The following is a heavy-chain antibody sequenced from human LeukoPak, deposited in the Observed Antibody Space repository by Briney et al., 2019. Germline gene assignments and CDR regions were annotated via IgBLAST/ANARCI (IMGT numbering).Heavy chain of an antibody. V-gene: IGHV3-43*02. D-gene: IGHD3-22*01. Sequence: GGSLRLSCAASGFTFDDYAMHWVRQGPGKGLEWVSFISGAGSTTYYADSAKGRFTISRDNSKNSLYLQMNSLTTEDIAFYYCAEDTKFYYDFSAGYFDFWGQGTLVTVSS. J-gene: IGHJ4*02. CDR1: GFTFDDYA. CDR2: ISGAGSTT. CDR3: AEDTKFYYDFSAGYFDF.